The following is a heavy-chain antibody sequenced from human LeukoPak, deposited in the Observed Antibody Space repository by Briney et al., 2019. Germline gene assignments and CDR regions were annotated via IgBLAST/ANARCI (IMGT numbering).Heavy chain of an antibody. CDR1: GFTVSSYA. D-gene: IGHD5-24*01. J-gene: IGHJ4*02. CDR2: ISYDGSNK. V-gene: IGHV3-30-3*01. Sequence: PGGSLRLSCAASGFTVSSYAMHWVRQAPGKGLEWVAVISYDGSNKYYADSVKGRFTISRDNSKNTLYLQMNSLRAEDTAVYYCARDSGELDGYNYGDYWGQGTLVTVSS. CDR3: ARDSGELDGYNYGDY.